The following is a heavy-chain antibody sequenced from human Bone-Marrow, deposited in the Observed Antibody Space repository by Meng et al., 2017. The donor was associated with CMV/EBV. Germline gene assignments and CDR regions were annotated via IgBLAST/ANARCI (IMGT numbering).Heavy chain of an antibody. Sequence: SETLSLTCTVSGGSISSTTYYWGWIRQPPGKGLEWIGSIYYSGSTYYNPSLKSRVTISLDTSKNKFSLKLSSVTAADTAVYYCARVDGYCSSTSCYGWFDPWGQGTLVTVSS. D-gene: IGHD2-2*01. V-gene: IGHV4-39*07. CDR2: IYYSGST. J-gene: IGHJ5*02. CDR3: ARVDGYCSSTSCYGWFDP. CDR1: GGSISSTTYY.